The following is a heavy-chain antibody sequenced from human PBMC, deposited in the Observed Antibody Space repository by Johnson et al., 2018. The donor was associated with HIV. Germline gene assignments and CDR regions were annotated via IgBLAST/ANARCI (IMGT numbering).Heavy chain of an antibody. D-gene: IGHD1-26*01. Sequence: QMLLVESGGGVVQPGRSLRLSCASSGFTFSSYAMHWVRQAPGKGLKWVAVISYDGNNKYYADSVKGRFTISRDNSKNTLYLQINSLRAEDTAVYYCARGWELLTPAFDIWGQGTMVTVSS. CDR1: GFTFSSYA. CDR2: ISYDGNNK. J-gene: IGHJ3*02. CDR3: ARGWELLTPAFDI. V-gene: IGHV3-30-3*01.